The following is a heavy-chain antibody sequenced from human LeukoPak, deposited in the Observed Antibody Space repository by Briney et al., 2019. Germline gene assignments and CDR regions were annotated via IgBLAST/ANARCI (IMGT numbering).Heavy chain of an antibody. CDR2: ISWNSGSI. CDR3: AKDIHPSLSYYFDY. D-gene: IGHD1-26*01. Sequence: GGSLRLSCGISGFIFSSSWMNWVRQAPGKGLEWVSGISWNSGSIGYADSVKGRFTISRDNAKNSLYLQMNSLRAEDTALYYCAKDIHPSLSYYFDYWGQGTLVTVSS. J-gene: IGHJ4*02. CDR1: GFIFSSSW. V-gene: IGHV3-9*01.